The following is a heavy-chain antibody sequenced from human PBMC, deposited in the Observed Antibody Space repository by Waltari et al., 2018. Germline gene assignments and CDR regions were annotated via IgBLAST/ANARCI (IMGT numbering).Heavy chain of an antibody. CDR3: ARQGYYDSSGFYYFDY. V-gene: IGHV4-39*01. J-gene: IGHJ4*02. Sequence: QLQLQESGPGLVKPSETLSLTCTVSGGSISSSSYYWGWIRQPPGKGLEWIGSIYYSGSTTYNPSLKSRVTISVDTSKNQFSLKLSSVTAADTAVYYCARQGYYDSSGFYYFDYWGQGTLVTVSS. D-gene: IGHD3-22*01. CDR1: GGSISSSSYY. CDR2: IYYSGST.